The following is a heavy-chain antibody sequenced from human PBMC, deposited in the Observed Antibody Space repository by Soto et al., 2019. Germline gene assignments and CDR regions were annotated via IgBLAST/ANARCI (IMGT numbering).Heavy chain of an antibody. D-gene: IGHD1-1*01. Sequence: PGGSLRLSCAASGFTFSSYAMHWVRQAPGKGLEWVAVISYDGSNKYYADSVKGRFTISRDNSKNTLYLQMNSLRAEDTAVYYCARTSRRNGLQGTDYWGQGTLVTVSS. CDR2: ISYDGSNK. CDR3: ARTSRRNGLQGTDY. J-gene: IGHJ4*02. V-gene: IGHV3-30*04. CDR1: GFTFSSYA.